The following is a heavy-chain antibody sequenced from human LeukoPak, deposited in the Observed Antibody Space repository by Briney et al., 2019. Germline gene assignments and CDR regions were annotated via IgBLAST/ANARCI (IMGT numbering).Heavy chain of an antibody. Sequence: GGSLRLSCALSGLTVNDNYMSWVRQAPGKGLEWVSLIFPDGQTYYADFVQGRFSISRDMSRNILFLDMSSLRAEDTAVFFCARANPAYGDFDYWGQGTLVTVSS. D-gene: IGHD4-17*01. CDR2: IFPDGQT. V-gene: IGHV3-53*01. CDR1: GLTVNDNY. J-gene: IGHJ4*02. CDR3: ARANPAYGDFDY.